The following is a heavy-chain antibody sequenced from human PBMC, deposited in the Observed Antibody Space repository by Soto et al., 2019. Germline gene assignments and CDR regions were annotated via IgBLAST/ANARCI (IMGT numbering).Heavy chain of an antibody. Sequence: QITLKESGPTLVKPTQTLTLTCTFSGFSLSTTAEGVGWIRQPPGKALEWLALIYWDDDERYSPSLKSRLTITKATSKTQVVLTMTNVDPVDTATYYCAHGSCSSADCYPNPYLDYWGQGILVTVSS. CDR3: AHGSCSSADCYPNPYLDY. D-gene: IGHD2-2*01. J-gene: IGHJ4*02. CDR2: IYWDDDE. CDR1: GFSLSTTAEG. V-gene: IGHV2-5*02.